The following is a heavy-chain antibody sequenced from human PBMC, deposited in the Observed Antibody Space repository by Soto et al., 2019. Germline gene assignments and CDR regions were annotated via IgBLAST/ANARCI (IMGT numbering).Heavy chain of an antibody. D-gene: IGHD6-13*01. CDR2: INHSGST. V-gene: IGHV4-34*01. Sequence: SQTLSLTCAVYGGSFSGYYWSWIRQPPGKGLEWIGEINHSGSTNYNPSLKSRVTISVDTSKNQFSLKLSSVTAADTAVYYCARERDINESSSWYEFDPWGQGTLVTVSS. CDR1: GGSFSGYY. CDR3: ARERDINESSSWYEFDP. J-gene: IGHJ5*02.